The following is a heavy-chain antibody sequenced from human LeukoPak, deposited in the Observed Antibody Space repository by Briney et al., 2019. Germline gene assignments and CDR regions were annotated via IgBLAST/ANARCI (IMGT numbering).Heavy chain of an antibody. V-gene: IGHV3-7*01. Sequence: PGGSLRLSCAASGFTFSRYWMSWVRQAPGKGLEWVANIKQDGGEKNYVDSVKGRFTISRDNAKNSLYLQMNSLRAEDTAVYYCAVLEMVRGVFDYWGQGTLVTVSS. CDR3: AVLEMVRGVFDY. J-gene: IGHJ4*02. CDR2: IKQDGGEK. D-gene: IGHD3-10*01. CDR1: GFTFSRYW.